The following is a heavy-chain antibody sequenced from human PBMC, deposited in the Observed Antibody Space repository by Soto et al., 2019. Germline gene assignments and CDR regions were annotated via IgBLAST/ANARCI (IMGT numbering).Heavy chain of an antibody. D-gene: IGHD6-13*01. CDR1: GFTFSSYG. V-gene: IGHV3-30*18. Sequence: PGGSLRLSCAASGFTFSSYGMHWVRQAPGKRLEWVAVISYDGSNKYYADSVKGRFTISRDNSKNTLYLQMNSLRAEDTAVYYCQKGGLSSSCDYWGPGTLVTGSS. CDR2: ISYDGSNK. CDR3: QKGGLSSSCDY. J-gene: IGHJ4*02.